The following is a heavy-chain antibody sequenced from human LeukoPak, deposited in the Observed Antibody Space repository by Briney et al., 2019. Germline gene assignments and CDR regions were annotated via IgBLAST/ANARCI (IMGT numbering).Heavy chain of an antibody. J-gene: IGHJ6*03. CDR3: ARGVVGLGYYMDV. CDR1: GFTFSSYE. V-gene: IGHV3-48*03. Sequence: GGSLRLSCAASGFTFSSYEMNWVRQAPGKGLEWVSYISGSVSTIYYGDSVKGRFTISRDNAKNSLYLQMNSLRAEDTAVYYCARGVVGLGYYMDVWGKGTTVTISS. CDR2: ISGSVSTI. D-gene: IGHD3/OR15-3a*01.